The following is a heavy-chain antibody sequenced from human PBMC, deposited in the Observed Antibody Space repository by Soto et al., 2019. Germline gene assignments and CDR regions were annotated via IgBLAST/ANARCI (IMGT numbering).Heavy chain of an antibody. D-gene: IGHD2-2*01. V-gene: IGHV1-3*01. CDR1: GYTFTSYA. CDR3: TVWVLFFYCSSTSCYFPFDI. J-gene: IGHJ3*02. CDR2: INAGNGNT. Sequence: ASVKVSCKASGYTFTSYAMHWVRQAPGQRLEWMGWINAGNGNTKYSQKFQGRVTITRDTSASTAYMELSSLRSEDTAVYYCTVWVLFFYCSSTSCYFPFDIGGQGKRVPAS.